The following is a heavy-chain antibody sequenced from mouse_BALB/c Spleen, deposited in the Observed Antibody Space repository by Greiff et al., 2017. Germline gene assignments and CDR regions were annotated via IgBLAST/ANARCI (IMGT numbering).Heavy chain of an antibody. CDR2: IYPGDGDT. J-gene: IGHJ3*01. D-gene: IGHD1-2*01. CDR1: GYTFTSYW. Sequence: VKLQQSGAELARPGASVKLSCKASGYTFTSYWMQWVKQRPGQGLEWIGAIYPGDGDTRYTQKFKGKATLTADKSSSTAYMQLSSLASEDSAVYYCARWDYGYEAYWGQGTLVTVSA. V-gene: IGHV1-87*01. CDR3: ARWDYGYEAY.